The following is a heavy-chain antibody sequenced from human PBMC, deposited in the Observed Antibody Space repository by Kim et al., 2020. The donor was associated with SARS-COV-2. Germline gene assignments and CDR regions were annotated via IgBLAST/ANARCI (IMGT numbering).Heavy chain of an antibody. CDR3: ARSKSPLPFDY. V-gene: IGHV1-2*06. CDR1: GYTFIGYY. CDR2: MNPNSGGT. J-gene: IGHJ4*02. Sequence: ASVKVSCKASGYTFIGYYMHWVRQAPGQGLEWMGRMNPNSGGTNYAQKFQGRVTMTRDTSINTAYMELSSLRSDDAAVYYCARSKSPLPFDYWGQGTLVTVSS.